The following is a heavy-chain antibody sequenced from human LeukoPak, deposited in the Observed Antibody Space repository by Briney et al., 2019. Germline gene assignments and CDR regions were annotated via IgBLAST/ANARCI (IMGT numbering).Heavy chain of an antibody. CDR1: GFTVSSNY. V-gene: IGHV3-66*01. CDR3: ARVPRWIQLWTTPLFDP. D-gene: IGHD5-18*01. CDR2: IYSGGST. Sequence: GGSLRLSCAASGFTVSSNYMSWVRQAPGKGLEWVSVIYSGGSTYYADSVKGRFTISRDNSKNTLYLQMNSLRAEDTAVYYCARVPRWIQLWTTPLFDPWGQGTLVTVSS. J-gene: IGHJ5*02.